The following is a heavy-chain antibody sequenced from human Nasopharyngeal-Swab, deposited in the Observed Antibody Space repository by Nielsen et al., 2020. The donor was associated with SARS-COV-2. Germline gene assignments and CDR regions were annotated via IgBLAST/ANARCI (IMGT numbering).Heavy chain of an antibody. V-gene: IGHV3-21*01. CDR3: ARDVFDCDLGSASTIDF. CDR1: GFTFNNYD. D-gene: IGHD3-3*01. Sequence: GGALRLSCAASGFTFNNYDLNWVRQALGKGLEWVSSISSSSNYIYYADSVKGRFTISRDNAKNSLYLQMNSLRAEDTAVYYGARDVFDCDLGSASTIDFWGQGTTVTVSS. J-gene: IGHJ6*02. CDR2: ISSSSNYI.